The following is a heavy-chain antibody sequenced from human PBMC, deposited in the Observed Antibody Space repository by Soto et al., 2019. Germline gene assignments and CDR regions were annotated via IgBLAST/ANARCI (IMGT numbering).Heavy chain of an antibody. D-gene: IGHD3-3*01. CDR2: INHSGST. V-gene: IGHV4-34*01. J-gene: IGHJ6*02. Sequence: PSETLSLTCAVYGGSFSGYYWSWIRQPPGKGLEWLGEINHSGSTNYNPSLKSRVTISVDTSKNQFSLKLSSVTAADTAVYYCARGIRITIFGVVISPGYYYYGMDVWGQGTTVTVSS. CDR3: ARGIRITIFGVVISPGYYYYGMDV. CDR1: GGSFSGYY.